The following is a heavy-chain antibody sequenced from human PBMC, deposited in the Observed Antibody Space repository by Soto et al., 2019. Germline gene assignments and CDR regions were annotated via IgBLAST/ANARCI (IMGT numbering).Heavy chain of an antibody. D-gene: IGHD3-22*01. CDR3: ARGDYYDTSGPFSDAFDI. J-gene: IGHJ3*02. Sequence: GGSLRLSCAASGFTFNTYWMSWVRQAPGKGLEWVANIKPDGSEKWYVDSVKGRFTISRDNAKNSLYLQMNSLRAEDTAVFFCARGDYYDTSGPFSDAFDIWGQGTMVTVSS. V-gene: IGHV3-7*04. CDR2: IKPDGSEK. CDR1: GFTFNTYW.